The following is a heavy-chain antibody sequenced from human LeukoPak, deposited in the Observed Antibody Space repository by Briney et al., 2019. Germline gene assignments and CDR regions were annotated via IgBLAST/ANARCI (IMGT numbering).Heavy chain of an antibody. CDR2: ISGSGDRT. CDR1: GFTFSSYA. Sequence: GGSLRLSCAASGFTFSSYAMSWVRQAPGKGLEWVSGISGSGDRTYYADSVKGRFTISRDNSKNTLYLQMNSLRAEDTAVYYCATLPVRYETYYYMDVWGKGTTVTISS. J-gene: IGHJ6*03. V-gene: IGHV3-23*01. D-gene: IGHD3-9*01. CDR3: ATLPVRYETYYYMDV.